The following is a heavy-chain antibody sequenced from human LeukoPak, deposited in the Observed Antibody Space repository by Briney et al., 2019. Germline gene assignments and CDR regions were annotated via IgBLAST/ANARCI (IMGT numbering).Heavy chain of an antibody. CDR3: ARYPRSYGSGTLGTAFDI. CDR1: GFSVSNFW. V-gene: IGHV3-7*01. Sequence: GGSLRLSCAASGFSVSNFWMSWVRQAPGKGLEWVANIDQDGSEKNYVGSVKGRFTISRDNAKNSLYLQMSSLRAEDTAVYYCARYPRSYGSGTLGTAFDIWGQGTKVTVSS. D-gene: IGHD3-10*01. J-gene: IGHJ3*02. CDR2: IDQDGSEK.